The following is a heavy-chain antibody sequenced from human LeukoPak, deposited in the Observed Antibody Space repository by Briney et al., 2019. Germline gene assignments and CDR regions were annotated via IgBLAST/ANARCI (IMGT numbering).Heavy chain of an antibody. CDR2: ISGSGGST. Sequence: GGSLRLSCAASGFTFSSYAMSWVRQAPGKGLEWVSAISGSGGSTYYADSVKGRFTISRDNSKNTLYLQMNSLRAEDTAVYYCAKSQGITMIVVVNYYYYGMDVWGQGTTVTVSS. CDR3: AKSQGITMIVVVNYYYYGMDV. J-gene: IGHJ6*02. D-gene: IGHD3-22*01. CDR1: GFTFSSYA. V-gene: IGHV3-23*01.